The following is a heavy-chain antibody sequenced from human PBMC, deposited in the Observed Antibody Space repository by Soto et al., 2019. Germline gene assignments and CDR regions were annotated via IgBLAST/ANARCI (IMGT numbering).Heavy chain of an antibody. V-gene: IGHV1-69*06. Sequence: SVKVSCKASGVTFSNYVVNWVRQAPVQGLEWMGRIIPISGAANYAQKFQGRVTITADKSTSTYYMELSSLRSEDTAVYYCARDMTRTVVPYFDFWGQGTLVNVSS. CDR2: IIPISGAA. CDR1: GVTFSNYV. D-gene: IGHD1-7*01. CDR3: ARDMTRTVVPYFDF. J-gene: IGHJ4*02.